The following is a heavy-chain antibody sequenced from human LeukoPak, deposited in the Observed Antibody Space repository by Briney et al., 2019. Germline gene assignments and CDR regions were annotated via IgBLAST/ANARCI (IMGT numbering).Heavy chain of an antibody. CDR2: INTDGSST. CDR3: ARDRGYYDSGSPGLIDY. Sequence: GSLRLSCAASGVTFSSYWMHWVRQAPGKGLVWVSRINTDGSSTSYADSVKGRFTISRDNAKNTLYLQMNSLRAEDTAVYYCARDRGYYDSGSPGLIDYWGQGTLVTVSS. D-gene: IGHD3-10*01. J-gene: IGHJ4*02. CDR1: GVTFSSYW. V-gene: IGHV3-74*01.